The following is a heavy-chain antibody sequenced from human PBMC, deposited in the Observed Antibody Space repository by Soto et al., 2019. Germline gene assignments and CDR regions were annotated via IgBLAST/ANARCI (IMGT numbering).Heavy chain of an antibody. Sequence: QVQLVESGGGVVQPGRSLRLSCAASGFTFSSYGMHWVRQAPGKGLEWVAVIWYDGSNKYYADSVKGRFTISRDNSKNTLYLQMNSLRVEDTAVYYCAREGGIAVAGTEYYYYYMDVWGKGTTVTVSS. V-gene: IGHV3-33*01. CDR2: IWYDGSNK. CDR1: GFTFSSYG. D-gene: IGHD6-19*01. CDR3: AREGGIAVAGTEYYYYYMDV. J-gene: IGHJ6*03.